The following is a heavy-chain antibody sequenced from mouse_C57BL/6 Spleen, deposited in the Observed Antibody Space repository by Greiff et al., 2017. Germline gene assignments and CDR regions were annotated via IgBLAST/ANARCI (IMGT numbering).Heavy chain of an antibody. CDR1: GFTFSSYG. D-gene: IGHD2-4*01. CDR2: ISSGGSYT. CDR3: ARLLYDYDEAWFAY. V-gene: IGHV5-6*01. J-gene: IGHJ3*01. Sequence: EVKVVESGGDLVKPGGSLKLSCAASGFTFSSYGMSWVRQTPDKRLEWVANISSGGSYTYYPDSVKGRFTISRDNAKNTLYLQMSSLKSEDTAMYYCARLLYDYDEAWFAYWGQGTLVTVSA.